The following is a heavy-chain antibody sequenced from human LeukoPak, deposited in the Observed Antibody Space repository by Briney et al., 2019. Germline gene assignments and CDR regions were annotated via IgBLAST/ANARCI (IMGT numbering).Heavy chain of an antibody. D-gene: IGHD3-9*01. CDR2: IKSKTDGGTT. Sequence: PGGSLRLSCAASGFTFSNAWMSWVRQAPGKGLEWVGRIKSKTDGGTTDYAATVKGRFTISRDDSKNTLYLQMNSLKTEDTAVYYCTTDPAYYDILTGYSDYWGQGTLVTVSS. CDR3: TTDPAYYDILTGYSDY. J-gene: IGHJ4*02. CDR1: GFTFSNAW. V-gene: IGHV3-15*01.